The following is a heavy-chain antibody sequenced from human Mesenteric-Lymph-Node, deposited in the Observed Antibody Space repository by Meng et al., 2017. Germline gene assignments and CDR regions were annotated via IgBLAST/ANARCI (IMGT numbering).Heavy chain of an antibody. CDR2: INAGNGNT. CDR3: ARDEGLGYSYGYFFY. D-gene: IGHD5-18*01. J-gene: IGHJ4*02. Sequence: VQLVQSGAEVKKPGASLKVSCKASGYTFTSYAMHWVRQAPGQRLEWMGWINAGNGNTKYSQKFQGRVTITRDTSASTAYMELSSLRSEDTAVYYCARDEGLGYSYGYFFYWGQGTLVTVSS. CDR1: GYTFTSYA. V-gene: IGHV1-3*01.